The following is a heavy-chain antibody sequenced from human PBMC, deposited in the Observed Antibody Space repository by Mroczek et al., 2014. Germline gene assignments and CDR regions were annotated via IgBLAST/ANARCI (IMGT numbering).Heavy chain of an antibody. Sequence: EVQLVESGGGLVKPGGSLRLSCAASGFTFSSYSMNWVRQAPGKGLEWVSSISSSSSYIYYADSVKGRFTISRDNAKNSLYLQMNSLRAEDTAVYYCARDSTIFGVVIRAGGFDYWGQGTLVTVSS. V-gene: IGHV3-21*01. CDR1: GFTFSSYS. J-gene: IGHJ4*02. CDR2: ISSSSSYI. D-gene: IGHD3-3*01. CDR3: ARDSTIFGVVIRAGGFDY.